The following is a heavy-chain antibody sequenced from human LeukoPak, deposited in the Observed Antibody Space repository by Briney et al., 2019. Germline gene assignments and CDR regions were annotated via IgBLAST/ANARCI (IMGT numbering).Heavy chain of an antibody. D-gene: IGHD3-10*01. CDR2: ISGSGGST. J-gene: IGHJ4*02. V-gene: IGHV3-23*01. CDR3: AKGAVLLWFGESFPFDY. CDR1: GFTFSSYA. Sequence: GGSLRLSCAASGFTFSSYAMSWVRQAPGKGLEWVSAISGSGGSTYYADSVKGRFTISRDNSKNALYLQMNSLRVEDTAVYYCAKGAVLLWFGESFPFDYWGQGTLVTVSS.